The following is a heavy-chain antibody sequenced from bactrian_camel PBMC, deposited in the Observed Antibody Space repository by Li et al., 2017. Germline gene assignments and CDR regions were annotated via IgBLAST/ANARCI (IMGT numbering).Heavy chain of an antibody. D-gene: IGHD1*01. CDR3: VKPNPDARGGFDH. CDR1: GFIFRNAW. Sequence: QLVESGGGLVQPGGSLTLSCKASGFIFRNAWMYWLRQAPGKGLEWVSSISSLGALTYYADSVKGRFTISRDNAKNTVYLLMNSLKPEDTAVYYCVKPNPDARGGFDHWGQGTQVTVS. J-gene: IGHJ4*01. V-gene: IGHV3S25*01. CDR2: ISSLGALT.